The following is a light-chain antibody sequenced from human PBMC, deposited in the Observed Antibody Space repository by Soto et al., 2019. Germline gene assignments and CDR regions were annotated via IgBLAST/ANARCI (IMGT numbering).Light chain of an antibody. CDR1: SSDVGGYNY. J-gene: IGLJ1*01. V-gene: IGLV2-14*01. Sequence: QSVLTQPASVSGSHGQSIAISCTGSSSDVGGYNYASWYQQHPGKATKLIIYDVSNRPSGVSNRFSGSKSGNAASLTISGLQAEDEADYYCSSYTSNSLYVFGTGTKVTVL. CDR2: DVS. CDR3: SSYTSNSLYV.